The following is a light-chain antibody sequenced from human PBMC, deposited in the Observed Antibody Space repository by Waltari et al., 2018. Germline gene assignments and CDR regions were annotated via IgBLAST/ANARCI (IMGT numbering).Light chain of an antibody. CDR1: SSDIGGYNY. V-gene: IGLV2-14*01. CDR2: GVT. CDR3: SSYTSSSTLG. J-gene: IGLJ3*02. Sequence: QSALTQPASVSGSPGQSITISCTGTSSDIGGYNYVSWYQQHPGKAPKLLIYGVTNRPSGVSVRFSGSKSGNTASLTISGLQAEDEADYYCSSYTSSSTLGFGGGTKLTVL.